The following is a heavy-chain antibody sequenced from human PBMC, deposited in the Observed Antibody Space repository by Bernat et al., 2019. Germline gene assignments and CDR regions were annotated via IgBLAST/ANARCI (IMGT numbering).Heavy chain of an antibody. Sequence: QVQLVQSGAEVKKPGSSVKVSCKASGGTFSSYAISWVRQAPGQGLEWMGGIIPIFGTANYAQKFQGRVTITADESTSTAYMELSSLRSEDTAVYYCARDTSYPWLGISYYCGMDVWGQGTTVTVSS. CDR2: IIPIFGTA. V-gene: IGHV1-69*01. CDR1: GGTFSSYA. J-gene: IGHJ6*02. CDR3: ARDTSYPWLGISYYCGMDV. D-gene: IGHD2-2*01.